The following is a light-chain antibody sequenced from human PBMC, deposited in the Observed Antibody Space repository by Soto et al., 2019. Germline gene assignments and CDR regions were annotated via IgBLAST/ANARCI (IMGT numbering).Light chain of an antibody. Sequence: DIQMTQSPSSLSASVGDRVTITCRATQDISNYLACYQQKPGKVPNLLIYPASTLQSGAPSRFIGSGSGTDFTLTISSLQPEDVATYYCQKYNSAPPWTFGQGTKVEI. V-gene: IGKV1-27*01. J-gene: IGKJ1*01. CDR1: QDISNY. CDR3: QKYNSAPPWT. CDR2: PAS.